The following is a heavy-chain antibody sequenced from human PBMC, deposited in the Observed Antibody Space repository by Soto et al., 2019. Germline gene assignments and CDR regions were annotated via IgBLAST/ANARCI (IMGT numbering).Heavy chain of an antibody. Sequence: PSETPVLTCTVSGGSISSSRYYWGWIRQPPGKGLQWIGTIYYSGSTYYNPSLKSRVTLSVDTSKNQFSLKLSSVTAADKAVYYCARDHGNNEYRYYFDFWGQGTLVTVSS. CDR2: IYYSGST. V-gene: IGHV4-39*02. CDR3: ARDHGNNEYRYYFDF. J-gene: IGHJ4*02. D-gene: IGHD2-2*02. CDR1: GGSISSSRYY.